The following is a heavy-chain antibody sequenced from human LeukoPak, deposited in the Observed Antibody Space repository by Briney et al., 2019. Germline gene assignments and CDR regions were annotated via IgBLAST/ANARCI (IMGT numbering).Heavy chain of an antibody. J-gene: IGHJ4*02. CDR3: ARGNEDIVVVPAAFY. D-gene: IGHD2-2*01. V-gene: IGHV1-2*02. Sequence: ASVKVSCKASGYTFTGYYMHWVRQAPGQGLEWMGWINPNSGGTNYAQKFQGRVTMTRDTSISTAYMELSRLRSDDTAVYYCARGNEDIVVVPAAFYSRQGTLVTVSS. CDR1: GYTFTGYY. CDR2: INPNSGGT.